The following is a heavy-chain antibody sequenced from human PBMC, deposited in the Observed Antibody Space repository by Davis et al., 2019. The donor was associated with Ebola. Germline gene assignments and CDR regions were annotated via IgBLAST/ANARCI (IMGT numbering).Heavy chain of an antibody. Sequence: SLKISCAASGFTFDDYAMHWVRQAPGKGLEWVSGISWNSGSIGYADSVKGRFTISRDNAKNSLYLQMNSLRAEDTALYYCAKDAVLESHGMDVWGQGTTVTVS. CDR2: ISWNSGSI. J-gene: IGHJ6*02. CDR1: GFTFDDYA. CDR3: AKDAVLESHGMDV. D-gene: IGHD3-3*01. V-gene: IGHV3-9*01.